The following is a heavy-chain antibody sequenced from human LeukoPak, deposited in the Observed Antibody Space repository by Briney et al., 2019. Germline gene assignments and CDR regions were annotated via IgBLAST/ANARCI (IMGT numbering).Heavy chain of an antibody. CDR2: IIPIFGTA. D-gene: IGHD4-17*01. Sequence: GSSVKVSCKASGGTFSSYAISWVRQAPGQGLEWMGGIIPIFGTANYAQKFQGRVTITADKSTSTAYMELSSLRSEDTAVYYCARENPAGDPFDYWGQGTLATVSS. J-gene: IGHJ4*02. V-gene: IGHV1-69*06. CDR1: GGTFSSYA. CDR3: ARENPAGDPFDY.